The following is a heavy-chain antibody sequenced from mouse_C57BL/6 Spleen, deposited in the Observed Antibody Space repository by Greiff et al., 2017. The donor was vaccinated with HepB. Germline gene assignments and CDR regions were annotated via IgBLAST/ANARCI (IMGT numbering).Heavy chain of an antibody. CDR1: GFTFSSYA. J-gene: IGHJ2*01. Sequence: VMLVESGGGLVKPGGSLKLSCAASGFTFSSYAMSWVRQTPEKRLEWVATISDGGSYTYYPDNVKGRFTISRDNAKNNLYLQMSHLKSEDTAMYYCARDDYDYAYYFDYWGQGTTLTVSS. D-gene: IGHD2-4*01. V-gene: IGHV5-4*01. CDR2: ISDGGSYT. CDR3: ARDDYDYAYYFDY.